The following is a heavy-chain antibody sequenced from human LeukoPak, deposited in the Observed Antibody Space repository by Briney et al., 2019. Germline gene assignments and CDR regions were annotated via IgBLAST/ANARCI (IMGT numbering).Heavy chain of an antibody. Sequence: GGSLRLSCAVSGFAFGSEAMSWVRQSPARGLEWVASISPGGGTTYYADYVKGRFTISRDNSNNSLFVQMNSLRAEDTAVYYCARESKWLGPYFDYWGQGTLVTVSS. V-gene: IGHV3-23*01. D-gene: IGHD6-19*01. J-gene: IGHJ4*02. CDR1: GFAFGSEA. CDR3: ARESKWLGPYFDY. CDR2: ISPGGGTT.